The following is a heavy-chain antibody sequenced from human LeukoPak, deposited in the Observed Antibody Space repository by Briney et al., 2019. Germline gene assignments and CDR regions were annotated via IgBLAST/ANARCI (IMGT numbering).Heavy chain of an antibody. J-gene: IGHJ4*02. D-gene: IGHD6-19*01. CDR2: IKQDGSEK. V-gene: IGHV3-7*01. CDR3: ARDDWWQFIAVAITSYFDC. Sequence: GGSLRLSCAASGFTFSSYWMSWVRQAPGKGLEWVANIKQDGSEKYYVDSVKGRFTISRDNAKNSLYLQMNSLRAEDTAVYYCARDDWWQFIAVAITSYFDCWGQGTLVTVSS. CDR1: GFTFSSYW.